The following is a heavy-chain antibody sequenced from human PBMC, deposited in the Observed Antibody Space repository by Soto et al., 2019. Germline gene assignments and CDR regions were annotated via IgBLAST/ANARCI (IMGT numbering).Heavy chain of an antibody. D-gene: IGHD3-10*01. J-gene: IGHJ4*02. CDR2: IYWDDDK. CDR3: AHVNMVLGVINS. CDR1: GFSLSTSGVG. V-gene: IGHV2-5*02. Sequence: QITLKESGPTLVKPTQTLTLTCTYSGFSLSTSGVGVGWIRQPPGKALEWLALIYWDDDKRYSPSLKSRLTITKDTSKNLVVRTMTNMDPVDTATYYCAHVNMVLGVINSWGQGTLVTVSS.